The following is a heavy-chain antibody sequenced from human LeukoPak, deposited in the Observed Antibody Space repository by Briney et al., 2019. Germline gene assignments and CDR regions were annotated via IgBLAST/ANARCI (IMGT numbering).Heavy chain of an antibody. CDR2: THHSGNT. CDR3: AKYYCTSTCYAFDI. V-gene: IGHV4-59*01. J-gene: IGHJ3*02. Sequence: PSETLSLTCTVSGGSITSSWWSWIRQPPGKGLEWIGYTHHSGNTDYNPSLKSRVTISLDTSKNQFSLKLSSVTIVDTAAYYCAKYYCTSTCYAFDIWSQGALVTVSS. CDR1: GGSITSSW. D-gene: IGHD2-8*01.